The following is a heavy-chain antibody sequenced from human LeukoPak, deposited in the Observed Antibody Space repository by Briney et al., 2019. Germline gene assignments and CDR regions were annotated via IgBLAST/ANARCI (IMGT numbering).Heavy chain of an antibody. CDR3: ARGLNYDLHP. Sequence: TSETLSLTCAVSGGSISSANWWTWVRQSPGKGLEWIGVIYFGGTTSYNPSLKGRVTISVDKSTNHFSLDLTSVTAADTAVYYCARGLNYDLHPWGQGILVTVSS. J-gene: IGHJ5*02. D-gene: IGHD3-3*01. V-gene: IGHV4-4*02. CDR2: IYFGGTT. CDR1: GGSISSANW.